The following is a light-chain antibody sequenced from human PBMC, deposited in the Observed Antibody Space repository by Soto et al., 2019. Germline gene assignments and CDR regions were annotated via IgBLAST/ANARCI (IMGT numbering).Light chain of an antibody. V-gene: IGLV2-14*01. Sequence: QSALTQPASVSGSPGQSITISCTGTSSDIGTYNYVSWYRQYPGNTPKLMIYEVSYRPSGVSSRFSGSRSGNTASLTISGLQAEDEADYYCSSFSSSNTLYIFGTGTKLTVL. J-gene: IGLJ1*01. CDR1: SSDIGTYNY. CDR2: EVS. CDR3: SSFSSSNTLYI.